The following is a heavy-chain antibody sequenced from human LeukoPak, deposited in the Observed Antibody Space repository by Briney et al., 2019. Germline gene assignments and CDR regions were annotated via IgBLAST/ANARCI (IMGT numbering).Heavy chain of an antibody. J-gene: IGHJ4*02. CDR2: ISPYSGAT. Sequence: ASVKASCKASGYTFTGYYMHWVRQAPGQGLEWMGWISPYSGATNSAQRFQGRVTMTRDTSISTAYMEVNRLTSDDTAVYYCARPASSPQRYFDYWGQGTPVTVSS. CDR1: GYTFTGYY. CDR3: ARPASSPQRYFDY. V-gene: IGHV1-2*02. D-gene: IGHD6-13*01.